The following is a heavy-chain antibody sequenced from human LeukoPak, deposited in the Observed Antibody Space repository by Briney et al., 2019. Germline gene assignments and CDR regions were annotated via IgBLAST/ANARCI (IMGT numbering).Heavy chain of an antibody. CDR2: INSDGSST. CDR1: GFTFSSSW. V-gene: IGHV3-74*01. CDR3: ARVQYYGSGSYYNWFDP. J-gene: IGHJ5*02. D-gene: IGHD3-10*01. Sequence: QSGGSLRLSCAASGFTFSSSWMHWVRQAPGKGLVWVSRINSDGSSTTYADSVKGRFTISRGNAKNTLYLQMNSLRAEDTAVYYCARVQYYGSGSYYNWFDPWGQGTLVTVSS.